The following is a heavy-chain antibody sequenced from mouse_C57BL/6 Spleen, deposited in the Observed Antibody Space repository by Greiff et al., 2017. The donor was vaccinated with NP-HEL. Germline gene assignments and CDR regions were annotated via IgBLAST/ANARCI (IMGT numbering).Heavy chain of an antibody. CDR2: ISDGGSYT. CDR1: GFTFSSYA. J-gene: IGHJ2*01. CDR3: ARDQPLRY. V-gene: IGHV5-4*01. Sequence: DVQLVESGGGLVKPGGSLKLSCAASGFTFSSYAMSWVRQTPEKRLEWVATISDGGSYTYYPDNVKGRFTISRDNAKNNLYLQMSHLKSEDTAMYYCARDQPLRYWGQGTTLTVSS.